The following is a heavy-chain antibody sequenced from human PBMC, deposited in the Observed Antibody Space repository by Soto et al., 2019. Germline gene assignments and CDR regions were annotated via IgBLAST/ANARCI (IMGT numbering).Heavy chain of an antibody. CDR1: GFTFSSYA. Sequence: EVQLLESGGGLVQPGGSLRLSCAASGFTFSSYAMWWVRQAPGKGLECVSAISGGGETTYYADSVKGRFTISRDNSKNTPYLQMNSLRAEDTAVYYCAFNSGSGSYYFDYWGQGTLVTVSS. CDR2: ISGGGETT. CDR3: AFNSGSGSYYFDY. D-gene: IGHD3-10*01. V-gene: IGHV3-23*01. J-gene: IGHJ4*02.